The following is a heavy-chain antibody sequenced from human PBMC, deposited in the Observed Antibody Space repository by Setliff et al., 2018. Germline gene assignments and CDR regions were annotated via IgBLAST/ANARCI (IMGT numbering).Heavy chain of an antibody. V-gene: IGHV4-31*11. Sequence: SETLSLTCAVSGGSTSTDPYFWTWIRQHPVKGLEWIGYISYSGRTSYNPSLYSRITVSLDRSKNRFSLWLTSVTAADAAVYYCVRTTRSTGFYGQGVAYYMDVWDKGTTVTVSS. CDR3: VRTTRSTGFYGQGVAYYMDV. D-gene: IGHD2-8*02. CDR2: ISYSGRT. J-gene: IGHJ6*03. CDR1: GGSTSTDPYF.